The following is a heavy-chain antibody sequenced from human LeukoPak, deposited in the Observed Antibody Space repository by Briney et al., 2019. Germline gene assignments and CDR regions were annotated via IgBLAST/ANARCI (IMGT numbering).Heavy chain of an antibody. J-gene: IGHJ2*01. D-gene: IGHD3-10*01. CDR1: GYTFTGYY. CDR3: ARNMVRGSPVGIYWYFDL. Sequence: ASVKVSCKASGYTFTGYYMHWVRQAPGQGLEWMGRINPNSGGTNYAQKFQGRVTMTRDTSITTAYMELSRLGSDDTAVYYCARNMVRGSPVGIYWYFDLWGRGTLVTVSS. CDR2: INPNSGGT. V-gene: IGHV1-2*02.